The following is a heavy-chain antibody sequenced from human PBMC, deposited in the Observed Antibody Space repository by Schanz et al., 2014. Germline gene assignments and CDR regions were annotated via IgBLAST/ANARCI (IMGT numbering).Heavy chain of an antibody. Sequence: QVQLVESGGGVVQFGRSLRLSCVASGFTFSSYGMHWVRQAPGKGLEWVAVIWNNGVTKYYADSVRGRFTISRDRFQNTLYLRMSSLRAEDTAVYYCARPRFDYGEVDYWGQGTLATVSS. CDR1: GFTFSSYG. CDR3: ARPRFDYGEVDY. D-gene: IGHD4-17*01. V-gene: IGHV3-33*01. J-gene: IGHJ4*02. CDR2: IWNNGVTK.